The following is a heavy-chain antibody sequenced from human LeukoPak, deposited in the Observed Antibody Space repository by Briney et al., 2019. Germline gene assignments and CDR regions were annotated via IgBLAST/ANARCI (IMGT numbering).Heavy chain of an antibody. CDR2: LYSDGNT. J-gene: IGHJ4*02. V-gene: IGHV3-53*01. CDR3: ARGVEPLAANTLAY. CDR1: GFTVITND. D-gene: IGHD1-14*01. Sequence: GGSLRLSCAASGFTVITNDMTWVRQAPGKGLEWVSVLYSDGNTKYADSVQGRFTISRDNSENTLYLGMNSLSPDDTAVYYCARGVEPLAANTLAYWGQGTLVTVSS.